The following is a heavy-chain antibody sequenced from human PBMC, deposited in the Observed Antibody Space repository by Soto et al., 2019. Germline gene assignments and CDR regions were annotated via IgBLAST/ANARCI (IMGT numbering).Heavy chain of an antibody. CDR2: INHSGST. D-gene: IGHD6-13*01. J-gene: IGHJ6*02. Sequence: PSETLSLTCAVYGGSFNDYYWSWIRQPPGKGLEWIGEINHSGSTNYNPSLKSRVTISVDMSKNQFSLKLNSMTAADTAVYYCARGRKQLVSAYYDYYGMDVWGQGPTVTVSS. CDR1: GGSFNDYY. V-gene: IGHV4-34*01. CDR3: ARGRKQLVSAYYDYYGMDV.